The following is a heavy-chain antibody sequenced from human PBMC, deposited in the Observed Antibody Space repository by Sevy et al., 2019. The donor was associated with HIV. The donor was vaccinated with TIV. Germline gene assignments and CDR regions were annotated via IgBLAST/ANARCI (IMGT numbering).Heavy chain of an antibody. D-gene: IGHD1-1*01. J-gene: IGHJ6*02. V-gene: IGHV3-21*01. CDR1: GFTFSSYS. Sequence: GGSLRFSCAASGFTFSSYSMNWVRQAPGKGLEWVSSISSSSSYIYYADSVKGRFTISRDNAKNSLYLQMNSLRAEDTAVYYCARNNSGEGTYYYYGIDVRGQGTTVTVSS. CDR3: ARNNSGEGTYYYYGIDV. CDR2: ISSSSSYI.